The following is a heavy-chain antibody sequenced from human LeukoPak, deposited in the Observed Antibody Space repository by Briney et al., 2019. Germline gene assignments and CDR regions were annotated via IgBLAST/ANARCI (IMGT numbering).Heavy chain of an antibody. CDR3: ARERPYYGSRTYSASFDY. Sequence: GGSLRLSCAASGFTFSSYWMSWVRQAPGKGLEWVANIKQDGSEKYYVDPVKGRFTISRDNADNSLYLQMNSLRPEDTAVYYCARERPYYGSRTYSASFDYWGQGTLVTVSS. V-gene: IGHV3-7*03. D-gene: IGHD3-10*01. CDR2: IKQDGSEK. CDR1: GFTFSSYW. J-gene: IGHJ4*02.